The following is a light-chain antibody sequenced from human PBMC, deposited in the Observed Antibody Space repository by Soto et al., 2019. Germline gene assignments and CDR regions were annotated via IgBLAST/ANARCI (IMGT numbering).Light chain of an antibody. V-gene: IGKV3-20*01. CDR1: QSVSSSY. CDR2: GTS. CDR3: QQYGRT. Sequence: EIVLTQSPGTLSLSPGERATLSCRASQSVSSSYLAWYQQKPGQAPRLLIYGTSSRATAIPDRFSGSGSGTDFTLTISRLEPEDFAVYYCQQYGRTFGLGTKVEIK. J-gene: IGKJ1*01.